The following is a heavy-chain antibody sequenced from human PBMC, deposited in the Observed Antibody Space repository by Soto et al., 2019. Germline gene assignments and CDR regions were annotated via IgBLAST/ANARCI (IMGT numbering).Heavy chain of an antibody. CDR2: ISYDGSNK. J-gene: IGHJ4*02. V-gene: IGHV3-30*18. CDR1: GFTCSSYV. CDR3: AKADYDSSGYYMWSFDY. D-gene: IGHD3-22*01. Sequence: GWSLILSCAASGFTCSSYVMHWVRQAAGKGLEWVAVISYDGSNKYYADSVNGRFTISRDNSKNTLYLQMNSLRAEDTAVYYCAKADYDSSGYYMWSFDYWGQGTLVTVSS.